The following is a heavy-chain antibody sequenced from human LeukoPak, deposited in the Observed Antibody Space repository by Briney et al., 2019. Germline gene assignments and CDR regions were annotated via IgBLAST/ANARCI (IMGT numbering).Heavy chain of an antibody. CDR3: ATETNGRHYDY. CDR1: GLTFSTSG. Sequence: GGSLRLSCTASGLTFSTSGFNWVRQAPGKGLEWVASIGPTGSDRYHADSIKGRFTISRDNANNFLCLQMNSLRAEDTAVYYCATETNGRHYDYWGQGTLLTVSS. CDR2: IGPTGSDR. V-gene: IGHV3-21*06. D-gene: IGHD1-14*01. J-gene: IGHJ4*02.